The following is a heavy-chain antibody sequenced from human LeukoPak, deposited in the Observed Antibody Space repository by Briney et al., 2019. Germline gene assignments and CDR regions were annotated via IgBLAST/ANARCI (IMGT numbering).Heavy chain of an antibody. D-gene: IGHD2-2*01. CDR3: AKDGLQYQLLMRYYYMDV. J-gene: IGHJ6*03. CDR2: IRFDGSNK. CDR1: GFTFSSYG. V-gene: IGHV3-30*02. Sequence: GGSLRLSCAASGFTFSSYGMHWVRQAPGKGLEWVAFIRFDGSNKYYADSVKGRFTISRDNSKNTLYLQMNSLRAEDTAVYYCAKDGLQYQLLMRYYYMDVWGKGTTVTISS.